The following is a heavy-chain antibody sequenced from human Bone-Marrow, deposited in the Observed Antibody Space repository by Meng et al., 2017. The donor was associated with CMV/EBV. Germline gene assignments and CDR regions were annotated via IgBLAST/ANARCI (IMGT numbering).Heavy chain of an antibody. Sequence: GESLKISCSASGFTFRSYAMSWVRQAPGKGLEWVSTIRGTGDYTYNADSVKGRFSISRDNSKNTLYLEMNSLRADDTAVYYCARGIRSTYYEYYYGLDVWGQGTTVTRLL. CDR3: ARGIRSTYYEYYYGLDV. V-gene: IGHV3-23*01. J-gene: IGHJ6*02. CDR1: GFTFRSYA. CDR2: IRGTGDYT. D-gene: IGHD3-3*01.